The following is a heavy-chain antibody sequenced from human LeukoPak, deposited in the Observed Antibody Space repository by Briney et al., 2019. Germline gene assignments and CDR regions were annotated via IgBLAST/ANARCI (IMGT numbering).Heavy chain of an antibody. J-gene: IGHJ6*02. Sequence: GGSLRLSCAASGFTLSGYAMSWVRQAPGKGLEWVSAISGSGGSTYYADSVKGRFTISRDNSKNTLYLQMNSLRAEDTAVYYCAKEEDYYYGMDVWGQGTTVTVSS. V-gene: IGHV3-23*01. CDR1: GFTLSGYA. CDR2: ISGSGGST. CDR3: AKEEDYYYGMDV.